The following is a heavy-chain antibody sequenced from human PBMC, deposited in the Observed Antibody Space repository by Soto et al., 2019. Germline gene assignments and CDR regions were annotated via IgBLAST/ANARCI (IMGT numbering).Heavy chain of an antibody. CDR1: GGTFSSYA. J-gene: IGHJ4*02. D-gene: IGHD3-22*01. CDR3: ASAPYDSSGYYHEVSDY. Sequence: SVKVSCKASGGTFSSYAISWVRQAPGQGLEWMGGIIPIFGTANYAQKFQGRVTITADESTSTAYMELSSLRSEDTAVYYCASAPYDSSGYYHEVSDYWGQGTLVTVSS. V-gene: IGHV1-69*13. CDR2: IIPIFGTA.